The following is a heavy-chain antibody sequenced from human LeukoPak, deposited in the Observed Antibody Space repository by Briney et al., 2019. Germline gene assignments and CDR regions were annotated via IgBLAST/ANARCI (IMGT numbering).Heavy chain of an antibody. D-gene: IGHD3/OR15-3a*01. J-gene: IGHJ4*02. CDR3: GRDLAVGRPSFDS. Sequence: GGSLRLSCTTSGFTFSNYGLHWVRQAPGRGLEWVADIWYHGRNQYYADSVKGRFTISRDNSKSTLYLQMNSLRVEDTAVYFCGRDLAVGRPSFDSWGQGTLVTVSS. V-gene: IGHV3-33*01. CDR2: IWYHGRNQ. CDR1: GFTFSNYG.